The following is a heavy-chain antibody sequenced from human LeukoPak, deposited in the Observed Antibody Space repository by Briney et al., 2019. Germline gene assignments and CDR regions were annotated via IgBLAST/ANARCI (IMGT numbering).Heavy chain of an antibody. D-gene: IGHD3-10*01. Sequence: SETLPLTCAVYGGSFSGYYWSWIRQPPGKGLEWIGEINHSGSTNYNPSLKSRVTISVDTSKNQFSLKLSSVTAADTAVYYCARERPIWFGELLFDYWGQGTLVTVSS. CDR1: GGSFSGYY. J-gene: IGHJ4*02. CDR3: ARERPIWFGELLFDY. CDR2: INHSGST. V-gene: IGHV4-34*01.